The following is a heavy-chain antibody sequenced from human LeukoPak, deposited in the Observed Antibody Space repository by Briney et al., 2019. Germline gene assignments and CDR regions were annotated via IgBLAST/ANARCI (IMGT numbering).Heavy chain of an antibody. CDR3: ARHPLYSNSMFDP. CDR1: GGSISSYY. D-gene: IGHD6-6*01. Sequence: SETLSLTCTVSGGSISSYYWSWIRQPPGKGLEWIGYIYTSGSTNYNPSLKSRVTISVDTSKNQFSLKLSSVTAADTAVYYCARHPLYSNSMFDPWGQGTLVTASS. CDR2: IYTSGST. J-gene: IGHJ5*02. V-gene: IGHV4-4*09.